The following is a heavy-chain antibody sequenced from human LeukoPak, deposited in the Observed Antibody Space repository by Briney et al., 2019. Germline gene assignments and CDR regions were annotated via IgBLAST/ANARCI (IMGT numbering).Heavy chain of an antibody. CDR1: GYTFSSYW. CDR2: IYPADSDS. CDR3: ARSKYDAFHI. V-gene: IGHV5-51*01. Sequence: GESLKISSKGSGYTFSSYWIGWVRQMPGKGLEWMGIIYPADSDSRYSPSFQGQVTISADKSISTAYLQWSSLKASDTAMYYCARSKYDAFHIWGQGTMVTVSS. J-gene: IGHJ3*02.